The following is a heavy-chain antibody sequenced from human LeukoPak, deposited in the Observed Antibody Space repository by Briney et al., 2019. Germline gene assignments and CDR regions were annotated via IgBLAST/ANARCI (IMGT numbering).Heavy chain of an antibody. CDR1: GGSISSSSYY. D-gene: IGHD2-2*03. V-gene: IGHV4-39*07. CDR2: IYYSGST. J-gene: IGHJ4*02. Sequence: PSETLSLTCTVSGGSISSSSYYWGWIRQPPGKGLEWIGSIYYSGSTYYNPSLKSRVTISVDTSKNQFSLKLSSVTAADTAVYYCARVGGYCISTSCYYYFDYWGQGTLVTVSS. CDR3: ARVGGYCISTSCYYYFDY.